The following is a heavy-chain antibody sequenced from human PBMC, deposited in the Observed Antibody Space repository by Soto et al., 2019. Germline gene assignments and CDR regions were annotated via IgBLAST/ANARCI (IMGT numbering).Heavy chain of an antibody. CDR2: IDGGGRLT. J-gene: IGHJ4*02. CDR1: GFTFATYA. V-gene: IGHV3-23*01. CDR3: AKDQRHCSGGSCYPSLSDY. D-gene: IGHD2-15*01. Sequence: PGGSLRLSCAASGFTFATYAMTWVRQAPGKGLEWVSAIDGGGRLTYYADSVKGRFTISRDNLKNRLYLEMNSLRAEDTAVYYCAKDQRHCSGGSCYPSLSDYWGQGTLVTVSS.